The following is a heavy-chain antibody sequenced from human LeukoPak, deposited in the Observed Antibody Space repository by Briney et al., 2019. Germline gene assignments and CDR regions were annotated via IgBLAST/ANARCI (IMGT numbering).Heavy chain of an antibody. Sequence: SETLSLTCTVSGGSISSYYWSWIRQPPGKGLEWIGYIYYSGSTNYNPSLKSRVTISVDTSKNQFSLKLSSVTAADTAVYYCAREGYSYGLDYWGREPWSPSPQ. CDR1: GGSISSYY. V-gene: IGHV4-59*01. CDR2: IYYSGST. D-gene: IGHD5-18*01. J-gene: IGHJ4*02. CDR3: AREGYSYGLDY.